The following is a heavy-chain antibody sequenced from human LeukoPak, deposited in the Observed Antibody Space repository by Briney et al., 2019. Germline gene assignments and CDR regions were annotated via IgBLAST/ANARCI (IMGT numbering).Heavy chain of an antibody. CDR3: AREGNSGSNFDY. Sequence: GGSLRLSCAASGFTVSSNYMSWVRQAPGRGLEWVSVIYSGGSTYYADSVKGRFTISRDNSKNTLYLQMNSLRAEDTAVYYCAREGNSGSNFDYWGQGTLVTVSS. D-gene: IGHD3-10*01. CDR2: IYSGGST. V-gene: IGHV3-53*01. J-gene: IGHJ4*02. CDR1: GFTVSSNY.